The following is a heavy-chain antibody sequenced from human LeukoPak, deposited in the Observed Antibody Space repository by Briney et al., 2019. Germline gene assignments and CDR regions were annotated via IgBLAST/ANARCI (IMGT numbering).Heavy chain of an antibody. Sequence: PGGSLRLSCAASGFTFSSYSMNWVRQAPGKGLEWVSSISSSSSYIYYADSVKGRFTISRDNAKNSLYLQMNSLRAEDTAVYYCARAYDYVWGSYRQSFDYWGQGTLVTVSS. D-gene: IGHD3-16*02. CDR3: ARAYDYVWGSYRQSFDY. J-gene: IGHJ4*02. CDR1: GFTFSSYS. CDR2: ISSSSSYI. V-gene: IGHV3-21*01.